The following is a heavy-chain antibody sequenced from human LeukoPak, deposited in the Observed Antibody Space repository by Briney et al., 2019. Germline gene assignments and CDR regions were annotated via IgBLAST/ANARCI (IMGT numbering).Heavy chain of an antibody. D-gene: IGHD3-22*01. CDR1: GGSFSGYY. CDR2: MNPSGST. Sequence: SETLSLTCAVYGGSFSGYYWTWIRQTPEKGLEWIGEMNPSGSTNYNPSLKSRVTISVDTSKNQFSLELSSVTAAATAVYYCARGRQDVTMIVVVMTAVSYYLDVWGKGTTVTVS. J-gene: IGHJ6*03. V-gene: IGHV4-34*01. CDR3: ARGRQDVTMIVVVMTAVSYYLDV.